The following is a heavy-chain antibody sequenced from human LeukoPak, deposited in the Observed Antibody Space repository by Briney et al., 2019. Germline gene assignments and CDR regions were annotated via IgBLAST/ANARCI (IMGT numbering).Heavy chain of an antibody. CDR1: GFTFGGRL. Sequence: GGSLRLSCAVSGFTFGGRLMHWVRQAPGKGLVWVALIKDDGSTTNYADSVKGRFTASRDDAKNTVYLQMSSLRAEDTAVYYCHPLAFDWGQGTLVTVSS. D-gene: IGHD3-16*01. V-gene: IGHV3-74*01. J-gene: IGHJ4*02. CDR2: IKDDGSTT. CDR3: HPLAFD.